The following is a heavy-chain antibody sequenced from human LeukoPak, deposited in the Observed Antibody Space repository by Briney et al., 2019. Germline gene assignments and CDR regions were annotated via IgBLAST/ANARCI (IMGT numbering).Heavy chain of an antibody. CDR3: ARAVTVYLHSYGMDV. Sequence: TAGGSLRLSCAASGFTFSSYSRNWVRQAPGKGLEWVGSISSSSSYIYYADSVKGRFTISRDNAKNSLYLQMNSLSAEDTAVYYCARAVTVYLHSYGMDVWGQGTTVTVSS. CDR1: GFTFSSYS. V-gene: IGHV3-21*01. J-gene: IGHJ6*02. CDR2: ISSSSSYI. D-gene: IGHD3-3*02.